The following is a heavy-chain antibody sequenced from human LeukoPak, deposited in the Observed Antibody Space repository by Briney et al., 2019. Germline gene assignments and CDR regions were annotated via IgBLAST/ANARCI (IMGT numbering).Heavy chain of an antibody. CDR2: ISGGGTGT. CDR3: ARLPAAINGYFDP. D-gene: IGHD2-2*01. V-gene: IGHV3-23*01. Sequence: GGSLRLSCAASRFTFSSYAMSWVRQAPGKGLEWVSAISGGGTGTYYADSVKGRFTISRDNSKNTLYLQMYSLRAEDTAVYYCARLPAAINGYFDPWGQGTLVTVSS. J-gene: IGHJ5*02. CDR1: RFTFSSYA.